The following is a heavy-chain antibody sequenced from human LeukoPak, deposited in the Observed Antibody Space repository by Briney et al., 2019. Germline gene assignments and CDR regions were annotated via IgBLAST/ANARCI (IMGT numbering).Heavy chain of an antibody. J-gene: IGHJ4*02. CDR2: IRSDGGET. CDR1: GISFTDHW. Sequence: GGSLRLSCGAAGISFTDHWLHWVRQAPGKGLVWVSRIRSDGGETNYADSVKGRFTISRDNAKNTLYLQMNSLGVEDTAVYYCGRGAVLGSGSIDYWGQGVLVTVSS. CDR3: GRGAVLGSGSIDY. D-gene: IGHD3-10*01. V-gene: IGHV3-74*01.